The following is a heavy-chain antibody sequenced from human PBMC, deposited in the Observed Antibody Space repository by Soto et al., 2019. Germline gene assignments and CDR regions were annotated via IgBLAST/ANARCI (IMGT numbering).Heavy chain of an antibody. V-gene: IGHV3-23*01. D-gene: IGHD6-19*01. CDR2: ISGSGGST. J-gene: IGHJ6*02. Sequence: GGSLRLSCAASGFTFSGYAMSWVRQAPGKGLEWVSSISGSGGSTYYADSVKGRFTISRDNSKNTLYLQMNSLRAEDTALYYWAKDYDIAVTEGSYYYYGMDVWGQGTTVTVSS. CDR3: AKDYDIAVTEGSYYYYGMDV. CDR1: GFTFSGYA.